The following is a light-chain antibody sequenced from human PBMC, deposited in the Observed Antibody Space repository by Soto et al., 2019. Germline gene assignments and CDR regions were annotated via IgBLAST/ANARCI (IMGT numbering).Light chain of an antibody. J-gene: IGKJ2*01. V-gene: IGKV1-39*01. CDR3: QQSYSTPRT. CDR1: QSISYY. Sequence: DIPMTQSPSSLSASVGDRVTITCRASQSISYYLNWYQQKPGKAPKLLIYAASSLQSGVPSRFSGSGSGPDFTLTISSLQPEDFATYYCQQSYSTPRTFGQGTKLEIK. CDR2: AAS.